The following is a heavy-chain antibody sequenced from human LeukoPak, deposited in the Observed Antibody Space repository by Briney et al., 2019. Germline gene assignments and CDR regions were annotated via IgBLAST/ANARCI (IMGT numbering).Heavy chain of an antibody. J-gene: IGHJ4*02. Sequence: SVKVSCKASGGTFTSDTFSWVRQAPGQGLEWMGRIIPLLGTPNYAQKFQGRVTITADKSTGTIYMELSSLRSEDTGVYYCARILEWLQFDSWGQGTLVTVSS. D-gene: IGHD2-15*01. CDR2: IIPLLGTP. CDR1: GGTFTSDT. V-gene: IGHV1-69*08. CDR3: ARILEWLQFDS.